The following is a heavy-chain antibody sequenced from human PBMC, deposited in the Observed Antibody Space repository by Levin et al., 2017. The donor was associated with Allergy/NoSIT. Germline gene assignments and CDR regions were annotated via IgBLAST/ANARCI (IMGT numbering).Heavy chain of an antibody. J-gene: IGHJ4*02. V-gene: IGHV3-30*04. CDR1: GFTFSSYA. CDR2: ISYDGSNK. Sequence: GGSLRLSCAASGFTFSSYAMHWVRQAPGKGLEWVAVISYDGSNKYYADSVKGRFTISRDNSKNTLYLQMNSLRAEDTAVYYCARVVATSQHFDYWGQGTLVTVSS. D-gene: IGHD5-12*01. CDR3: ARVVATSQHFDY.